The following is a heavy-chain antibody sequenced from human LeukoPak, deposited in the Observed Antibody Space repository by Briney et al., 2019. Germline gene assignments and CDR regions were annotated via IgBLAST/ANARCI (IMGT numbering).Heavy chain of an antibody. V-gene: IGHV4-39*01. CDR3: AEFPIGYCSSTSCLDP. CDR1: GGSISSSSYY. D-gene: IGHD2-2*01. Sequence: SETLSLTCTVSGGSISSSSYYWGWIRQPPGKGLEWIGSIYYSGSTYYNPSLKSRVTISVDTSKNQFSLKLSSVTAADTAVYYCAEFPIGYCSSTSCLDPWGQGTLVTVSS. CDR2: IYYSGST. J-gene: IGHJ5*02.